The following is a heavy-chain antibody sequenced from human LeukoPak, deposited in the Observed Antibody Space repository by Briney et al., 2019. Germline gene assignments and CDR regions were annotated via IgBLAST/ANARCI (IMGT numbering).Heavy chain of an antibody. J-gene: IGHJ4*02. D-gene: IGHD1-26*01. CDR1: GGTISSHY. Sequence: SETLSLTCTVSGGTISSHYWGWIRQPPGEGLEWIGSIYYSGSTYYNPSLKSRVTISIDTSKNQFSLKLSSMTAADTAVYFCATTTIRLGYWGRGTLVTVSS. V-gene: IGHV4-39*07. CDR2: IYYSGST. CDR3: ATTTIRLGY.